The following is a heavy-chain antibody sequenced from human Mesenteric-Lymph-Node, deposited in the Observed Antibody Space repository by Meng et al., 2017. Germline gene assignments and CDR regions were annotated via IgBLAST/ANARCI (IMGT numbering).Heavy chain of an antibody. CDR1: GFTVSSNY. V-gene: IGHV3-66*02. D-gene: IGHD3-22*01. CDR3: AGDGDGSGYYYFEH. J-gene: IGHJ1*01. Sequence: GESLKISCAASGFTVSSNYMSWVRQAPGQGLEWVSVIHSDGSTYYPDSVKGRFTISRDNSKNTLYLQMNSLITADTAVYYCAGDGDGSGYYYFEHWGQGTLVTVSS. CDR2: IHSDGST.